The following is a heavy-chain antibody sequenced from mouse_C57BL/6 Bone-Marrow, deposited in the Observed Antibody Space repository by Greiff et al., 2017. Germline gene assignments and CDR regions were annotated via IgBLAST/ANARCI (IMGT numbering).Heavy chain of an antibody. V-gene: IGHV2-9-1*01. D-gene: IGHD1-1*01. CDR3: ARESSYAMDY. J-gene: IGHJ4*01. CDR1: GFSLTSYA. Sequence: QVQLKESGPGLVAPSQSLSITCTASGFSLTSYAISWVRQPPGKGLEWLGVIWTGGGTNYNSALKSRLSSSKDNTKVHVFLKMNRQQTDDTARYYCARESSYAMDYWGQGTSVTVSS. CDR2: IWTGGGT.